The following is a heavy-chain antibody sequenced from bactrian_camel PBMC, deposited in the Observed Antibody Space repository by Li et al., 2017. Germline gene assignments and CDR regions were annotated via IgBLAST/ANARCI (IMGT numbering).Heavy chain of an antibody. D-gene: IGHD3*01. Sequence: HVQLVESGGGSVQAGGSLRLSCASTTTLYTSKCVAWFRQAPGKEREGVGGVFYGGIRQYYSDSVKGRFTISLDSAANTLFLQMKNLKPDDTAMYYCAADDKSPSGAWCLYQSKYRGQGTQVTVS. CDR3: AADDKSPSGAWCLYQSKY. J-gene: IGHJ4*01. V-gene: IGHV3S54*01. CDR2: VFYGGIRQ. CDR1: TTLYTSKC.